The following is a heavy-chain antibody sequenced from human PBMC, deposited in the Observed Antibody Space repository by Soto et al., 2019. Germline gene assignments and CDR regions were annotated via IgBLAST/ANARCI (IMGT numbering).Heavy chain of an antibody. Sequence: QVQLVEFGGGVVHPGWSLRLSCAASRFTFSNYAMHWVRQAPGKGLQWVALISFDGSTKYYADSVKGRFTISRDNSKNTLYLQMNSLRAEDKAVYYCARSPGYCSSTRCYGRDFAMDVWGQGTTVTVSS. J-gene: IGHJ6*02. CDR1: RFTFSNYA. CDR2: ISFDGSTK. V-gene: IGHV3-30-3*01. D-gene: IGHD2-2*01. CDR3: ARSPGYCSSTRCYGRDFAMDV.